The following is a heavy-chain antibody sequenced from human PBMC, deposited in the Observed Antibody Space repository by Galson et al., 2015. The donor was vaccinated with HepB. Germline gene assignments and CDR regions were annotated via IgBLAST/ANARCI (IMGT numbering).Heavy chain of an antibody. CDR2: ISAYNRKT. CDR1: GYSFSRYS. V-gene: IGHV1-18*04. CDR3: ARGALVVGVSSTQNKWFGP. D-gene: IGHD2-15*01. Sequence: SVKVSCKAFGYSFSRYSITWVRQAPGQGLEWMGWISAYNRKTNYAQKFQGRVTMTTDTSTSTAYMELRRLRSDDTAVYFCARGALVVGVSSTQNKWFGPWGQGTLVTVSS. J-gene: IGHJ5*02.